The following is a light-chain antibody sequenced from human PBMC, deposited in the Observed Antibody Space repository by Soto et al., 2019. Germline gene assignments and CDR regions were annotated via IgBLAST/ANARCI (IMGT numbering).Light chain of an antibody. CDR3: QQYNNWPWT. CDR2: AAS. Sequence: EFVLTQCPGTLSLSPGERATLSCRASQTVRNNYLAWYQQKPGQAPRLLIYAASARATGIPGRFSGSGSGTEFTLTISSLQSEDFAVYYCQQYNNWPWTFGQGTKVDI. V-gene: IGKV3-15*01. CDR1: QTVRNN. J-gene: IGKJ1*01.